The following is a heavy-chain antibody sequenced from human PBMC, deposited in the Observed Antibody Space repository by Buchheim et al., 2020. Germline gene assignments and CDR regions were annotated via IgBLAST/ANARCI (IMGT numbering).Heavy chain of an antibody. Sequence: EVQLVESGGGLVQPGGSLRLSCAASGFTFSSHWMHWVRQAPGKGLVWVSRVNSDGSDTNYADSVKGRFTISRDNAKNTLYLQMNSLRAEDTAVYYCARSPYCGGDCNPAEYFQNWGQGTL. V-gene: IGHV3-74*01. J-gene: IGHJ1*01. CDR2: VNSDGSDT. D-gene: IGHD2-21*02. CDR3: ARSPYCGGDCNPAEYFQN. CDR1: GFTFSSHW.